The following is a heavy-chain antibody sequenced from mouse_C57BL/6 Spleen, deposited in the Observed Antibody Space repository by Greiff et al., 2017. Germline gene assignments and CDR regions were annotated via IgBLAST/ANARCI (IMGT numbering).Heavy chain of an antibody. D-gene: IGHD1-1*01. CDR1: GYTFTSYG. J-gene: IGHJ4*01. V-gene: IGHV1-81*01. CDR2: IYPRSGNT. Sequence: LVESGAELARPGASVKLSCKASGYTFTSYGISWVKQRTGQGLEWIGEIYPRSGNTYYNEKFKGKATLTADKSSSTAYMELRSLTSEDSAVYFCARSGDYYGSKYYYAMDYWGQGTSVTVSS. CDR3: ARSGDYYGSKYYYAMDY.